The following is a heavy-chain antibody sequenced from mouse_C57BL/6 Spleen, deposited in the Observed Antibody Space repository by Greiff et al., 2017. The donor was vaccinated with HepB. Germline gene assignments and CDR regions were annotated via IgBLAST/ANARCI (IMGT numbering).Heavy chain of an antibody. Sequence: QVQLQQSGPELVKPGASVKISCKASGYAFSSSWMNWVKQRPGKGLEWIGRIYPGDGDTNYNGKFKGKATLTADKSSSTAYMQLSSLTSEDSAVYCCARINWEDYAMDYWGQGTSVTVSS. CDR3: ARINWEDYAMDY. J-gene: IGHJ4*01. D-gene: IGHD4-1*01. V-gene: IGHV1-82*01. CDR1: GYAFSSSW. CDR2: IYPGDGDT.